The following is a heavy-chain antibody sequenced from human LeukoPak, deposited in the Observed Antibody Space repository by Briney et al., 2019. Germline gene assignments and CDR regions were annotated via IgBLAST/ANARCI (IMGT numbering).Heavy chain of an antibody. CDR2: IYNSGST. CDR3: ARVDCSSTSCHFDY. V-gene: IGHV4-59*12. Sequence: SETLSLTCTVSGGSISSYYWSWIRQPPGKGLEWIGYIYNSGSTNYSPSLKSRVTISVDTTKNQFSLKLSSVTAADTAVYYCARVDCSSTSCHFDYWGQGTLVTVSS. CDR1: GGSISSYY. J-gene: IGHJ4*02. D-gene: IGHD2-2*01.